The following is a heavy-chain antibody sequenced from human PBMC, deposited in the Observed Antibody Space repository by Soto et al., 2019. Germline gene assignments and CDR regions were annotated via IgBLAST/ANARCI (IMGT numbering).Heavy chain of an antibody. D-gene: IGHD3-3*01. Sequence: ASVKVSCKASGGTFSSYAISWVRQAPGQGLEWMGGIIPIFGTANYAQKFQGRVTITADESTSTAYMELSSLRSEDTAVYYCAKDHLDTIFGVVSVAPGYFDLWGRGTLVTVSS. V-gene: IGHV1-69*13. CDR2: IIPIFGTA. CDR3: AKDHLDTIFGVVSVAPGYFDL. J-gene: IGHJ2*01. CDR1: GGTFSSYA.